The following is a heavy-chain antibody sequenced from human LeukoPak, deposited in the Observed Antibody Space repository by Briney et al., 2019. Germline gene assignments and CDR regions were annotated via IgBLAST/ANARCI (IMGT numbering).Heavy chain of an antibody. CDR3: ARDNVAGPLDY. CDR2: IHHSGST. Sequence: PSETLSLTCAVSGVSISSNLWWTWVRQPPGKGLEWIAEIHHSGSTYYNPSLKSRVTISVDTSKNQFSLKLSSVTAADTAVYYCARDNVAGPLDYWGQGTLVTVSS. J-gene: IGHJ4*02. CDR1: GVSISSNLW. V-gene: IGHV4-4*02. D-gene: IGHD6-19*01.